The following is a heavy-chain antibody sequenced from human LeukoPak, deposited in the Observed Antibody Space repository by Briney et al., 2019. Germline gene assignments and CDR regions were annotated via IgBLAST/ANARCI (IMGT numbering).Heavy chain of an antibody. J-gene: IGHJ5*02. V-gene: IGHV3-48*03. Sequence: PGGSLRLSCEASGFTFSIYEVNWVRQAPGKGLEWLSHISDSGSSVHYADSVKGRFTISRDNSKNSLYLEMNSLRVEDTAIYYCARIRLLGNNWFDPWGQGTLVTVSS. CDR2: ISDSGSSV. D-gene: IGHD2-8*02. CDR3: ARIRLLGNNWFDP. CDR1: GFTFSIYE.